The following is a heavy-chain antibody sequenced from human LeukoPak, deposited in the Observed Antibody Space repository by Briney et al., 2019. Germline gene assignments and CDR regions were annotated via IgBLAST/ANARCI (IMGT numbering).Heavy chain of an antibody. D-gene: IGHD3-22*01. Sequence: PSETLSLTCSVSGGSISSSSYYCGWIRQPPGKELEWIGSIYYTGRTYSNPSLTSRVTISEYVSKNQFSLTLSSVTAADTAVYYCARLFADNYYDSSGYGGNWFDPWGQGTLVTVSS. CDR2: IYYTGRT. V-gene: IGHV4-39*01. CDR1: GGSISSSSYY. J-gene: IGHJ5*02. CDR3: ARLFADNYYDSSGYGGNWFDP.